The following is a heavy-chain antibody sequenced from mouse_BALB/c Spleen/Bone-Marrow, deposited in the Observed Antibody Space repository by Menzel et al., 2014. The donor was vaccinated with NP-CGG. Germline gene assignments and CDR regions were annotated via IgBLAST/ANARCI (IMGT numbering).Heavy chain of an antibody. J-gene: IGHJ2*01. D-gene: IGHD2-4*01. Sequence: EVKLMESGGGLVKPGGSLKLSCAASGFTFSDYYMYWVRQTPEKRLEWVATISDGGSYTYYPDSVKGRFTISRDNAKNNLYLQRSSLKSEDTAMYYCARVSYDYFDYWGQGTTLTVSS. CDR3: ARVSYDYFDY. CDR1: GFTFSDYY. V-gene: IGHV5-4*02. CDR2: ISDGGSYT.